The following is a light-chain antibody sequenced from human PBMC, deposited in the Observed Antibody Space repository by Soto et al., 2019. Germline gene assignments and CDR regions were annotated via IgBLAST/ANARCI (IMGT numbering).Light chain of an antibody. Sequence: DIQMTQSPSTLSGSVGDRVTITCRASQTISSWMAWYQQKPGKAPKLLIYKASTLKSGVPSRFSGNGSGTEFTLTISSLQPDDSATYYCQQSNTFWTFGQGTKV. CDR3: QQSNTFWT. J-gene: IGKJ1*01. V-gene: IGKV1-5*03. CDR1: QTISSW. CDR2: KAS.